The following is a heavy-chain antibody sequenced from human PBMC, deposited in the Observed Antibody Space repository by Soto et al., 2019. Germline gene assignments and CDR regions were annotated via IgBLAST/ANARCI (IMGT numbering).Heavy chain of an antibody. CDR2: IYYSGST. Sequence: SETLSLTCTVSGGSISSGDYYWSWIRQPPGKGLEWIGYIYYSGSTYYNPSLKSRVTISVDTSKNQFPLKLSSVTAADTAVYYCARVGYDIVVVQAATNPPTKNAFDIWGQGTMVTVSS. J-gene: IGHJ3*02. CDR3: ARVGYDIVVVQAATNPPTKNAFDI. D-gene: IGHD2-2*01. CDR1: GGSISSGDYY. V-gene: IGHV4-30-4*01.